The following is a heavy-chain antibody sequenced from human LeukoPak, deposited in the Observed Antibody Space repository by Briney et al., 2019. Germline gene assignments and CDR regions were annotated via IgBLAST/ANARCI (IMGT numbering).Heavy chain of an antibody. Sequence: GASVKVSCKASGYTFTSYYMHWVRQAPGQGLEWMGIINPSGGSTSYAQKFQGRVTMTRDTSTSTVYMELSSLRSEDTAVYYCAREIAARPGYYYYYYGMDVWGQGTTVTVSS. D-gene: IGHD6-6*01. CDR1: GYTFTSYY. J-gene: IGHJ6*02. CDR2: INPSGGST. V-gene: IGHV1-46*01. CDR3: AREIAARPGYYYYYYGMDV.